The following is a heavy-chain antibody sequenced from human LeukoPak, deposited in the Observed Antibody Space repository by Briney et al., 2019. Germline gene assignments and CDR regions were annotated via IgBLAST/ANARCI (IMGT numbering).Heavy chain of an antibody. J-gene: IGHJ4*02. CDR1: GGSISGTYY. V-gene: IGHV4-59*08. D-gene: IGHD3-3*01. Sequence: PSETLSLTCTVSGGSISGTYYWSWIRQPPGKGLEWIGYIYYTGTTDSNPSLKSRVTISLDTSKNQFSLNLSSVTAADTAVYYCARHGVVTSPIKWGQGTLVTVSS. CDR2: IYYTGTT. CDR3: ARHGVVTSPIK.